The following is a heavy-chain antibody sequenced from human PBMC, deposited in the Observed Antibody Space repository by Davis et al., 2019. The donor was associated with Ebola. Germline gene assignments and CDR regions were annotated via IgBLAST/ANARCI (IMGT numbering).Heavy chain of an antibody. Sequence: PGGSLRLSCAASGFTFSDYTMHWVRQAPGKGLEYVSTINYYGRTTYYANSVRGRFTISRDNSKNTLYLQMGSLRVDDMAVYYCARGKELLFDFWGQGTLVTVSS. CDR3: ARGKELLFDF. CDR2: INYYGRTT. D-gene: IGHD1-26*01. V-gene: IGHV3-64*01. CDR1: GFTFSDYT. J-gene: IGHJ4*02.